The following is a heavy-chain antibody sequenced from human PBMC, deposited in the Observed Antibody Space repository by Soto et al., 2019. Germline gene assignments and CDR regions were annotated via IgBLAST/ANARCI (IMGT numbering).Heavy chain of an antibody. CDR2: INAGNGNT. V-gene: IGHV1-3*01. CDR1: GYTFTSYA. CDR3: ARDREASSGWFWFDP. Sequence: QVQLVQSGAEVKKPGASVKVSCKASGYTFTSYAMHWVRQAPGQRLEWMGWINAGNGNTKYSQKFQGRVTITRDTAXXTAYMELSSLRSEDTAVYYCARDREASSGWFWFDPWGQGPLVTVSS. D-gene: IGHD6-19*01. J-gene: IGHJ5*02.